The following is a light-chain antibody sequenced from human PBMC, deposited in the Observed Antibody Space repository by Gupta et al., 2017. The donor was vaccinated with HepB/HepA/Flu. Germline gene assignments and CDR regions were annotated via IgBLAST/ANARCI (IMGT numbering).Light chain of an antibody. CDR3: QHQDKCPWT. J-gene: IGKJ1*01. Sequence: IVMTQSPATLSVSPGERATLSCSAGQSVSSHVAWYKQKPGQAPRLLIYSASTRATGIPARFSGSGYGTEFTLTISSRQSEDFGVYHCQHQDKCPWTFGQGTKVEIK. CDR1: QSVSSH. V-gene: IGKV3-15*01. CDR2: SAS.